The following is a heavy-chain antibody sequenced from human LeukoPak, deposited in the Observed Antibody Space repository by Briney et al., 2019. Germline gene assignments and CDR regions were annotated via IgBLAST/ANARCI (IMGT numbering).Heavy chain of an antibody. CDR3: ARDLITMTPY. CDR2: INHSGST. D-gene: IGHD3-22*01. J-gene: IGHJ4*02. Sequence: SETLSLTCAVYGGSFSGYYWSWIRQPPGKGLEWIGEINHSGSTNYNPSLKSRVIISVDTSKNQFSLKLSSVTAADTAVYYCARDLITMTPYWGQGTLVTVSS. V-gene: IGHV4-34*01. CDR1: GGSFSGYY.